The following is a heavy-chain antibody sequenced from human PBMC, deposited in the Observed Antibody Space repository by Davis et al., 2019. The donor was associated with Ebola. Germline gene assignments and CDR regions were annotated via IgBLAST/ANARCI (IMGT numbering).Heavy chain of an antibody. CDR2: ISYDGSNK. CDR3: AKDLYSNGWWGGAFDI. Sequence: PGGSLRLSCAASGFTFSSYGMHWVRQAPGKGLEWVAVISYDGSNKYYADSVKGRFTISRDNSKNTLYLQMNSLRAEDTAVYYCAKDLYSNGWWGGAFDIWGQGTMVTVSS. V-gene: IGHV3-30*18. CDR1: GFTFSSYG. J-gene: IGHJ3*02. D-gene: IGHD6-19*01.